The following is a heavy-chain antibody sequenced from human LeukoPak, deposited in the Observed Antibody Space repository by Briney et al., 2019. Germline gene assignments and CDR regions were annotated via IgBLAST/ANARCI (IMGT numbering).Heavy chain of an antibody. D-gene: IGHD3-22*01. V-gene: IGHV4-30-2*01. CDR2: IYHSGST. J-gene: IGHJ6*02. CDR1: GGSISSGGYS. Sequence: SQTLSLTCAVSGGSISSGGYSWSWIRQPPGKGLEWIGYIYHSGSTYYNPSLKSRVTISVDTSKNQFSLKLSSVTAADTAVYYCARGIGYFNYYYYYGMDVWGQGTTVTVSS. CDR3: ARGIGYFNYYYYYGMDV.